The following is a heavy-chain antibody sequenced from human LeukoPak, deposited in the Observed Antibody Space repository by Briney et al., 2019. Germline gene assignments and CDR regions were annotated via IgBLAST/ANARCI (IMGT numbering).Heavy chain of an antibody. J-gene: IGHJ4*02. V-gene: IGHV3-23*01. D-gene: IGHD1-26*01. Sequence: GGSLRLSCGASGFSLRNYGMSWVRQAPGKGLQWVATYDGRGDYTNYADSVKGRFTISRDNSKNTLYLQMDSLRAEDTAVYYCAKEYVGANGYWGQGTLVTVSS. CDR3: AKEYVGANGY. CDR2: YDGRGDYT. CDR1: GFSLRNYG.